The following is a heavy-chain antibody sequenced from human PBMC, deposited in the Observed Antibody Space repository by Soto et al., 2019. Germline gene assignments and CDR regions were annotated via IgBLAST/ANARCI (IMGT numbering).Heavy chain of an antibody. Sequence: QVHLVQSGAEVKKPGASVRVSCKTSGYTFNGYAISWVRQAPGQGLEWMGWISAYNGYTNYAQMFQGSLTMTTDTSTNIAYMELRSLRSDDTAIYYCARVLQWSPPDYWGQGTLVSVSS. J-gene: IGHJ4*02. V-gene: IGHV1-18*01. CDR1: GYTFNGYA. CDR3: ARVLQWSPPDY. D-gene: IGHD4-4*01. CDR2: ISAYNGYT.